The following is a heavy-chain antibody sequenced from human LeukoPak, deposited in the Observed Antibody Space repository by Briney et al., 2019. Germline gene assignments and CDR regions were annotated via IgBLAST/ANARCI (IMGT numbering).Heavy chain of an antibody. V-gene: IGHV3-30-3*01. CDR3: ARDSPVVVPAAHYYYYGMDV. Sequence: GGSLRLSCAASGFTFSSYAMHWVRQAPGKGLEWVAVISYDGSNKYYADSVKGRFTISRDNSKNTLYLQMNSLRAEDTAVYYCARDSPVVVPAAHYYYYGMDVWGQGTTVTVSS. D-gene: IGHD2-2*01. CDR2: ISYDGSNK. J-gene: IGHJ6*02. CDR1: GFTFSSYA.